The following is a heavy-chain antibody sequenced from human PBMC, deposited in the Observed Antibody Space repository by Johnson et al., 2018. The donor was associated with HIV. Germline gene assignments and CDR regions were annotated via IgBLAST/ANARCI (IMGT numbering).Heavy chain of an antibody. Sequence: QVQLVESGGGLVQPGGSLRLSCAASRFTFSSYAMHWVRQAPGKGLEWVAVISYDGSNKYYADPVKGRFTISRDNSKNTLYLQMNSLRPEDTADYYCARDPGSITLIRGDAFDIWGQGTVVTVSS. CDR1: RFTFSSYA. CDR3: ARDPGSITLIRGDAFDI. D-gene: IGHD3-10*01. J-gene: IGHJ3*02. CDR2: ISYDGSNK. V-gene: IGHV3-30-3*01.